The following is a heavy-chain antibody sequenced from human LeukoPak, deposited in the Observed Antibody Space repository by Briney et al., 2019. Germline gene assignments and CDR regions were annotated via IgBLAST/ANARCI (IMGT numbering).Heavy chain of an antibody. CDR1: GYTFTGYY. V-gene: IGHV1-2*02. CDR2: INPNSGGT. J-gene: IGHJ4*02. D-gene: IGHD6-13*01. CDR3: ARDKYGSNLMGY. Sequence: ASVKVSCKASGYTFTGYYLHWVRQAPRQGLEWMGWINPNSGGTNYAQKFQGRVTMTGDTSISTAYIELSGLTSDDTAVFYCARDKYGSNLMGYWGQGTLVTVSS.